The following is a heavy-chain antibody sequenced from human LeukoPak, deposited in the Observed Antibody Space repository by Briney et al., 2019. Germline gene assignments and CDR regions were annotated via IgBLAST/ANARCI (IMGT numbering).Heavy chain of an antibody. D-gene: IGHD3-9*01. V-gene: IGHV4-39*01. CDR1: GGSISSSSYY. J-gene: IGHJ4*02. CDR2: IYYSGST. Sequence: PSETLSLTCTVSGGSISSSSYYWGWLRPPPGKGLEWIGGIYYSGSTYYNPSLKSRVTISGDTSKSQFSLKLSSVTAADTAVYYCARLRYFDWLLWPSGFDYWGQGTLVTVSS. CDR3: ARLRYFDWLLWPSGFDY.